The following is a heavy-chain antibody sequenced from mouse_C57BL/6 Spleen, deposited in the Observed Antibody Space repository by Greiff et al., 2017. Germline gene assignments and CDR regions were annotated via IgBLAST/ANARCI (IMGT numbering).Heavy chain of an antibody. J-gene: IGHJ3*01. CDR1: GYSFTSYY. CDR3: ASEELSWFAY. CDR2: IYPGSGNT. V-gene: IGHV1-66*01. Sequence: QVHVKQSGPELVKPGASVKISCKASGYSFTSYYIHWVKQRPGQGLEWIGWIYPGSGNTKYNEKFKGKATLTADTSSSTAYMQLSSLTSEDSAVYYCASEELSWFAYWGQGTLVTVSA.